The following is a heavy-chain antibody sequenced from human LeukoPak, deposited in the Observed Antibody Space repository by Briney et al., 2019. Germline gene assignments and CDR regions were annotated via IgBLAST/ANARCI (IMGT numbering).Heavy chain of an antibody. CDR2: ISPYNANT. D-gene: IGHD2-8*01. CDR3: ARDDVYCTDGVCPTDY. J-gene: IGHJ4*02. CDR1: GYSFTIYG. V-gene: IGHV1-18*01. Sequence: ASVKVSCKASGYSFTIYGFSWVRQAPGQGLEWMGWISPYNANTNYAQKFRGRVTMTTDTSTSTAYMELRSLRYDDTAVYYCARDDVYCTDGVCPTDYWGQGTLVTVSS.